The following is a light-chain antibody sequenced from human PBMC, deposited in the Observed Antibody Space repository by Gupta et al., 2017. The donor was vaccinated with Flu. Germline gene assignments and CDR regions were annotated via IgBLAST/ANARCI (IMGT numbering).Light chain of an antibody. CDR1: SSDIGNYDY. CDR3: CSDAGTFTFV. Sequence: SVTISCTGSSSDIGNYDYVSWYQQHPGKAPKLMIYSITERPAGVPERFSGSTSGKTASLTISGRLAEDEASYYCCSDAGTFTFVFGGGTNLTVL. CDR2: SIT. J-gene: IGLJ2*01. V-gene: IGLV2-11*03.